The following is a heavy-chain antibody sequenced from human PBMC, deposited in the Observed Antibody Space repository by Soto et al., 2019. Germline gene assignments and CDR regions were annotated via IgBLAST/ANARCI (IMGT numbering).Heavy chain of an antibody. CDR3: ARKVPGSTSRPDYWYFDL. V-gene: IGHV3-23*01. J-gene: IGHJ2*01. Sequence: EVQLLESGGGLVQPGGSLRLSCAGSGFTFINYPMNWVRQAPGKGLEWISTISGGGDAPFFADTVRGRFTISRDNSKNTVTLQMNNLGVDDTAVYFCARKVPGSTSRPDYWYFDLWGRRTLVTVSS. CDR2: ISGGGDAP. D-gene: IGHD3-10*01. CDR1: GFTFINYP.